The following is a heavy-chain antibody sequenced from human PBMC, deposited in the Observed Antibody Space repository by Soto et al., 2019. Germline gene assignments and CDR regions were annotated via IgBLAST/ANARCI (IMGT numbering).Heavy chain of an antibody. J-gene: IGHJ4*02. Sequence: QVQLQDSGPGLVKPSETLSLTCTVSGGSISSYYWTWIRQPPGKGLEWIGNIYYSGSTTYNPSLKSRVTISVDTSKNPFSLRLSSVTAADTAVYYCATQTANFYGSGSYYLPFDYWGQGTLVTVSS. CDR1: GGSISSYY. CDR2: IYYSGST. V-gene: IGHV4-59*01. CDR3: ATQTANFYGSGSYYLPFDY. D-gene: IGHD3-10*01.